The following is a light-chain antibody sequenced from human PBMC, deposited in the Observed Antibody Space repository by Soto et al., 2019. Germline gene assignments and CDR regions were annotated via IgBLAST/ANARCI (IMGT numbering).Light chain of an antibody. Sequence: QSVLTQPPSVSGAPGQTVTISCTGSSSNIGADYDVHWYQQLPGTAPKLLIYGNSNRPSGVPDRFSGSKSGTSASPVITGLQAEDEADYYCQSYDSSLSGSVFGGGTKLTVL. J-gene: IGLJ2*01. V-gene: IGLV1-40*01. CDR1: SSNIGADYD. CDR3: QSYDSSLSGSV. CDR2: GNS.